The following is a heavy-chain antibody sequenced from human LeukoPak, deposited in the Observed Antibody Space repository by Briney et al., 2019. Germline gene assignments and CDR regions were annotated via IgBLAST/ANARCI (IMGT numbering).Heavy chain of an antibody. J-gene: IGHJ5*02. CDR3: ARDNLSTTSNWFDP. CDR1: GFTFSSYG. Sequence: PGGSLRLSCAASGFTFSSYGIHWVRQAPGKGLEWVAVIWYDGSNKYYADSVKGRFTISRDNSKNTLYLQMNSLRAEDTAVYYCARDNLSTTSNWFDPWGQGTLVTVSS. CDR2: IWYDGSNK. D-gene: IGHD1-1*01. V-gene: IGHV3-33*01.